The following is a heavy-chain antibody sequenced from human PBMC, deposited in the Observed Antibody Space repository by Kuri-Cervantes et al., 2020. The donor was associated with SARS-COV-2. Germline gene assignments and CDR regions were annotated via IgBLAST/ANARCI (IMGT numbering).Heavy chain of an antibody. CDR2: ISYDGSNK. V-gene: IGHV3-30-3*01. CDR1: GFTFSSYA. Sequence: LSLTCAASGFTFSSYAMHWVRQAPGKGLEWVAVISYDGSNKYYADSVKGRFTISRDNAKNSLYLQMNSLRAEDTAVYYCARDDSFDYWGQGTLVTVSS. CDR3: ARDDSFDY. J-gene: IGHJ4*02.